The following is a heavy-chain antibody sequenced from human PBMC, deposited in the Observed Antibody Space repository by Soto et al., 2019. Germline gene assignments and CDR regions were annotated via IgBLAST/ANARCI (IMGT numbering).Heavy chain of an antibody. D-gene: IGHD2-21*02. CDR3: ARHLSPSVVVTATKPYWYFDL. V-gene: IGHV4-39*01. CDR2: IYYSGST. Sequence: QLQLQESGPGLVKPSETLSLTCTVSGGSISSSSYYWGWIRQPPGKGLEWIGSIYYSGSTYYNPSLKSRVTISVDTSKNQFSLKLSSVTAADTAVYYCARHLSPSVVVTATKPYWYFDLWGRGTLVTVSS. J-gene: IGHJ2*01. CDR1: GGSISSSSYY.